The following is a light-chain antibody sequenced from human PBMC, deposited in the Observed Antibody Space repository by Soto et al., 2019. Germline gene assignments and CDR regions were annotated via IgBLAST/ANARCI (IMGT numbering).Light chain of an antibody. J-gene: IGKJ1*01. CDR1: QSFSSN. CDR2: GAS. V-gene: IGKV3-15*01. CDR3: QQYDNWPWT. Sequence: EIVMTQSPATLSVSPGERATLSCRASQSFSSNLAWYQQKPGQAPRLLLYGASTRATGIPARFSGSGSGTEFTLTISSLQSEDFAVYYCQQYDNWPWTFGLGTKVEI.